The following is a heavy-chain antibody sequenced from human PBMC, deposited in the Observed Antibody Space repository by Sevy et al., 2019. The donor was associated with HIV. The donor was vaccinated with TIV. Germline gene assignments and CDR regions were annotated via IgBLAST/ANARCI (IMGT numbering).Heavy chain of an antibody. Sequence: GGSLRLSCAASGFTFSNAWMSWVRQAPGKGLEWVGRIKSKTDGGTTDYAAPVKGRFTISRYDSKNTLYLQMNSLKTEDTAIYYCTTDSSTRGLSALLDYWGQGTLVTVSS. J-gene: IGHJ4*02. CDR3: TTDSSTRGLSALLDY. CDR1: GFTFSNAW. CDR2: IKSKTDGGTT. V-gene: IGHV3-15*01. D-gene: IGHD3-10*01.